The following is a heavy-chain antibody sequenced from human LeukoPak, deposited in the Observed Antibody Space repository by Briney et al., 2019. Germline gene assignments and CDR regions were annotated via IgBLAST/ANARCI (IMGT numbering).Heavy chain of an antibody. CDR1: GFRFSFYW. Sequence: GGSLRLSCAASGFRFSFYWMHWVRQVPGKGPVWISRVNSDESDITYADSVKGRFTISRDNAKNTLYLLMNNVRVDDTAVYYWGKEGGDAFFSGTAGFDSWGQGTVVTVSS. D-gene: IGHD1-1*01. V-gene: IGHV3-74*03. CDR3: GKEGGDAFFSGTAGFDS. CDR2: VNSDESDI. J-gene: IGHJ5*01.